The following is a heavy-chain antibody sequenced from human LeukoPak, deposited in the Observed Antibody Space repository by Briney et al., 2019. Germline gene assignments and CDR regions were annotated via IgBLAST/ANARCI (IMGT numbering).Heavy chain of an antibody. CDR2: INHSGST. CDR1: GGSFSGYY. D-gene: IGHD3-22*01. J-gene: IGHJ5*02. V-gene: IGHV4-34*01. CDR3: ARGGYYDLNWFDP. Sequence: SETLSLTCAVYGGSFSGYYWSWIRQPPGKGLEWIGEINHSGSTNYNPSLKSRVTISVDTSKNQFSLKLSSVTAADTAVYYCARGGYYDLNWFDPWGQGTLVTVSS.